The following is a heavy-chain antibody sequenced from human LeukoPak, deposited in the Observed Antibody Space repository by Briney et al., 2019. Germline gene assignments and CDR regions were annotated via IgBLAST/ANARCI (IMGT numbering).Heavy chain of an antibody. CDR3: GRGPSSNYYYHYYMDV. CDR2: INPNNGAT. V-gene: IGHV1-2*02. J-gene: IGHJ6*03. D-gene: IGHD2-2*01. CDR1: GYTFTDYF. Sequence: GASVKVSCKASGYTFTDYFMHWVRQAPGQGLAWMGWINPNNGATNYAQEFQGRVTMTRDTSISTAYMDLSRLRSDDTAVYYCGRGPSSNYYYHYYMDVWGKGTTVTVSS.